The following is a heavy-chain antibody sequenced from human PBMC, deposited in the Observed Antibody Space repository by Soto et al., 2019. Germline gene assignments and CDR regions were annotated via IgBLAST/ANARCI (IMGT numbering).Heavy chain of an antibody. CDR1: GGSISSSSYY. CDR2: IYYSGST. Sequence: PSETLSLTCTVSGGSISSSSYYWGWIRQPPGKGLEWIGSIYYSGSTYYNPSLKSRATISVYTPKNQFSLKLSSVTAADTAVYFCARQGSKAARPYYYGMDVWGQGTTVTVSS. J-gene: IGHJ6*02. CDR3: ARQGSKAARPYYYGMDV. D-gene: IGHD6-6*01. V-gene: IGHV4-39*01.